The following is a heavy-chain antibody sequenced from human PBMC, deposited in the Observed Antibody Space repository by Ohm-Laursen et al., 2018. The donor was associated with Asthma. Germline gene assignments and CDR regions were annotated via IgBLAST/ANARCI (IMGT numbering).Heavy chain of an antibody. Sequence: SLRPSLSASGVTLDDYALHWVRPGSGKGLGGVSGISWKSGNLVQADSVKGRFTISRDNAKNSLYLQMNSLRAEDTALYYCARDSQAMVTTEGLYFGMDVWGQGTTVTVSS. D-gene: IGHD4-17*01. CDR2: ISWKSGNL. CDR3: ARDSQAMVTTEGLYFGMDV. V-gene: IGHV3-9*01. J-gene: IGHJ6*02. CDR1: GVTLDDYA.